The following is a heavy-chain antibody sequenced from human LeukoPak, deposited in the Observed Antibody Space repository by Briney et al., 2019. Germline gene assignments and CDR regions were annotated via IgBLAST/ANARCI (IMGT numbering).Heavy chain of an antibody. Sequence: SETLSLTCAVSGGSFSGYYWTWIRQPPGKELEWIGEINHSGSANYNPSPKSRVTISLDTSKNQFSLKLSSVTAADTAVYYCARGQGTVTTHWGQGTLVTVSS. J-gene: IGHJ4*02. CDR3: ARGQGTVTTH. CDR2: INHSGSA. D-gene: IGHD4-17*01. V-gene: IGHV4-34*01. CDR1: GGSFSGYY.